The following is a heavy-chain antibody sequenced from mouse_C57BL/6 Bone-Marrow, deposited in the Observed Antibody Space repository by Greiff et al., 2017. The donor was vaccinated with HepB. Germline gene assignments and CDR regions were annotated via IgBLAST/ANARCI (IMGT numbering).Heavy chain of an antibody. CDR2: IYPGSGST. CDR3: ARVYGKGDAMDY. Sequence: QVQLKQPGAELVKPGASVKMSCKASGYTFTSYWITWVKQRPGQGLEWIGDIYPGSGSTNYNEKFKSKATLTVDTSSSTAYMQLSSLTSEDSAVYYCARVYGKGDAMDYWGQGTSVTVSS. V-gene: IGHV1-55*01. J-gene: IGHJ4*01. CDR1: GYTFTSYW. D-gene: IGHD1-1*01.